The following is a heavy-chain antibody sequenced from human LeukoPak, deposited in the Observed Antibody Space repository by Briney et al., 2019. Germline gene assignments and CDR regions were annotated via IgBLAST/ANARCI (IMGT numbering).Heavy chain of an antibody. CDR1: GFTFSNYG. Sequence: PGRSLRLSCAASGFTFSNYGMHWVREAPGKGLEWVAVIWYDGSNKYYADSVKGRFTISRDNSKNTLYLQMNSLRAEDTAVYYCARDLGYGGSLDYSGQGTLVTVSS. CDR3: ARDLGYGGSLDY. CDR2: IWYDGSNK. V-gene: IGHV3-33*01. D-gene: IGHD4-23*01. J-gene: IGHJ4*02.